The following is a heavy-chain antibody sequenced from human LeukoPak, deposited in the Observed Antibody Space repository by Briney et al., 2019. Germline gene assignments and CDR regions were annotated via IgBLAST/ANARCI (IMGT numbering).Heavy chain of an antibody. D-gene: IGHD3-9*01. CDR1: GGSISSYY. J-gene: IGHJ4*02. Sequence: SETLSLTCTVSGGSISSYYWSWIRQPPGKGLEWIGYINYSGSTNSNPSLKSRVTISVDTSKNHFSLQLSSVTAADTAVYYCARMTGYYPSYYFDYWGQGTLVTVST. V-gene: IGHV4-59*01. CDR2: INYSGST. CDR3: ARMTGYYPSYYFDY.